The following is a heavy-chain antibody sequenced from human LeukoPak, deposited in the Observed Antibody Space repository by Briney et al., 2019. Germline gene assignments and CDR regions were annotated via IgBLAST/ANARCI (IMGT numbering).Heavy chain of an antibody. CDR1: GGTFSSYA. V-gene: IGHV1-69*05. D-gene: IGHD3-22*01. Sequence: SVKVSCKASGGTFSSYAISWVRQAPGQGLEWMGRIIPIFGTANYAQKFQGRVTITTDESTSTAYMELSSLRSEDMAAYYCASDNYDSSGYYYAFDIWGQGTMVTVSS. CDR2: IIPIFGTA. J-gene: IGHJ3*02. CDR3: ASDNYDSSGYYYAFDI.